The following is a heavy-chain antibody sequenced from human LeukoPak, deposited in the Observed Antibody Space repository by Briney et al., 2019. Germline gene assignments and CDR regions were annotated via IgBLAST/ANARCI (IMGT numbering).Heavy chain of an antibody. J-gene: IGHJ3*02. CDR2: TYFRSKWYN. Sequence: SSQTLSLTCAISGNSVSSNSAAWNWIRQSPSRGLEWLGRTYFRSKWYNDYAVSVKSRITINPDTSKNQFSLQLNSVTPEDTAVYYCAMATMIESDAFDIWGQGTMVTVSS. CDR1: GNSVSSNSAA. V-gene: IGHV6-1*01. D-gene: IGHD3-22*01. CDR3: AMATMIESDAFDI.